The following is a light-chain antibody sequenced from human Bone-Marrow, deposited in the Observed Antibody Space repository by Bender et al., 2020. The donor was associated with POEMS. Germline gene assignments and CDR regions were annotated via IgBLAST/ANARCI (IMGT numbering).Light chain of an antibody. CDR3: SSYAGRDDIV. Sequence: QSALTQPASVSGSPGQSITISCTGTSSDVGAYVYVSWYQQHPGKAPKLIIHEVSKRPSGVPTRFSGSKSGNTASLTVSGLQAEDEAVYYCSSYAGRDDIVFGGGTRLTVL. CDR2: EVS. V-gene: IGLV2-8*01. CDR1: SSDVGAYVY. J-gene: IGLJ2*01.